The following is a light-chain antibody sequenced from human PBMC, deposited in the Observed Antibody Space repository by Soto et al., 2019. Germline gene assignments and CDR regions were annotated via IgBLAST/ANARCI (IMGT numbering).Light chain of an antibody. Sequence: QSVLTQPPSVSGAPGQRVTISCTGSSSNIGAIYDVHWYQQLPGTAPKLLIYGNNKRPSGVPDRFSGSKSGTSASLAITGLQAEDEADYYCQSYDSSLSGSKIFGGGTKLTVL. CDR2: GNN. J-gene: IGLJ2*01. V-gene: IGLV1-40*01. CDR3: QSYDSSLSGSKI. CDR1: SSNIGAIYD.